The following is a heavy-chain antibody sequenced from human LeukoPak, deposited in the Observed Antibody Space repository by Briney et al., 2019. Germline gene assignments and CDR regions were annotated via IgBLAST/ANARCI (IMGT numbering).Heavy chain of an antibody. CDR3: ARGGDGYGNFDW. CDR2: INSDGNSI. V-gene: IGHV3-74*01. J-gene: IGHJ4*02. Sequence: PGGSLRLSCAASGFTLSTYWMHWVRQAPGKGLVWVSRINSDGNSINYADSVKGRFTISRDNAKKTLYMQMNSLRAETTAVYYCARGGDGYGNFDWWGQGTLVTVSS. D-gene: IGHD5-24*01. CDR1: GFTLSTYW.